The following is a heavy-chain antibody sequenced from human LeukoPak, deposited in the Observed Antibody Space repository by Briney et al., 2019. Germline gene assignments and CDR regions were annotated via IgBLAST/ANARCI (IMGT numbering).Heavy chain of an antibody. CDR1: GGSISSSSYY. D-gene: IGHD6-6*01. Sequence: SETLSLTCTVSGGSISSSSYYWGWIRQPPGKGLEWIGTIFSTGNTYYNPSLKSRVTISVDTSKNQFSLKLISVTAADTAVYYCARSSAGLVSLNWGQGTLVTVSS. CDR2: IFSTGNT. CDR3: ARSSAGLVSLN. V-gene: IGHV4-39*01. J-gene: IGHJ4*02.